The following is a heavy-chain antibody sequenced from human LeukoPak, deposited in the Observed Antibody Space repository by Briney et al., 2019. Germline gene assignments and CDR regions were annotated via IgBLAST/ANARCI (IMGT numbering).Heavy chain of an antibody. V-gene: IGHV3-30*18. CDR3: AKVGRTGYYYYGMDV. CDR1: GFTFSNYG. Sequence: GGSLRLSCAASGFTFSNYGMHWVRQAPGKGLEWVAVISHDGGNKYYADSMKGRFTISRDNSKNTLYLQMNSLRAEDTAVYYCAKVGRTGYYYYGMDVWGQGTTVTVSS. J-gene: IGHJ6*02. CDR2: ISHDGGNK.